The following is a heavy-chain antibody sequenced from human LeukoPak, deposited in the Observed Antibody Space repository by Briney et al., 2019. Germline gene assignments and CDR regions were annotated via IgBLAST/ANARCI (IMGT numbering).Heavy chain of an antibody. CDR2: IYYSGST. Sequence: SETLSLTCTVSGGSISSYYWSWIRQPPGKGLEWIGYIYYSGSTNYKSSLKSRVTISVDTSKNQFSLKLSSVTAADTAVYYCARHGFTIFGVVTKKRGWFDPWGQGTLVTVSS. V-gene: IGHV4-59*01. CDR3: ARHGFTIFGVVTKKRGWFDP. D-gene: IGHD3-3*01. CDR1: GGSISSYY. J-gene: IGHJ5*02.